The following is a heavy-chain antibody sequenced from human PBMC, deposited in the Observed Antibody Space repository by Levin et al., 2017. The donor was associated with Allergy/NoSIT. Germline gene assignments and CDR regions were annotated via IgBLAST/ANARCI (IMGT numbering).Heavy chain of an antibody. D-gene: IGHD2-15*01. V-gene: IGHV3-49*04. CDR3: TTSLVAPSGYNYYYGMDV. Sequence: QAGGSLRLSCTTSGFIFGDYAMSWVRQAPGKGLEWVGFIRSKAYGETTEYAASVRGRFTISRDDSRGTAYLQMNSLKTEDTAVYYCTTSLVAPSGYNYYYGMDVWGQGTTVTVSS. CDR1: GFIFGDYA. J-gene: IGHJ6*02. CDR2: IRSKAYGETT.